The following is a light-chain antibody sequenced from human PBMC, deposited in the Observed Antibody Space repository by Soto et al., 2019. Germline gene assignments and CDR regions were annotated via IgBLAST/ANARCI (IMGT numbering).Light chain of an antibody. V-gene: IGKV3-20*01. CDR1: QTVSSSY. Sequence: EIVLTQSPGTLSLSPGERATLSCRASQTVSSSYLAWYQQKPGQAPRLLMYGASSRATGIPDRFSGSGSGTDFSLTISRLEPEDFAVYYCHQYGGSPTWTFGQGIKVENK. CDR3: HQYGGSPTWT. J-gene: IGKJ1*01. CDR2: GAS.